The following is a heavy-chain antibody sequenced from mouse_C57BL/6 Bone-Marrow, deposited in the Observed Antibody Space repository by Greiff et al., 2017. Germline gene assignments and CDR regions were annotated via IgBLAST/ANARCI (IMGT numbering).Heavy chain of an antibody. CDR1: GYTFTGYW. CDR3: ARETMITTIYYYALDY. D-gene: IGHD2-4*01. J-gene: IGHJ4*01. V-gene: IGHV1-9*01. CDR2: ILPGSGST. Sequence: VQLQQSGAELMKPGASVKLSCKATGYTFTGYWIEWVKQRPGHGLEWIGEILPGSGSTNYNEKFKGKATFTAVTSSNTAYMQLSSLTTEDSAIYYCARETMITTIYYYALDYWGQGTSVTVSS.